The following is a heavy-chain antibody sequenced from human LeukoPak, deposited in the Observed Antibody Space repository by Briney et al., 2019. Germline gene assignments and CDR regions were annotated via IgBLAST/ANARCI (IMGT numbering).Heavy chain of an antibody. CDR2: INPNSGGT. V-gene: IGHV1-2*06. CDR3: ARATYGSEFDP. CDR1: GYTFTGYF. D-gene: IGHD3-10*01. Sequence: GASVKVSCKASGYTFTGYFMHWVRQAPGQGLGWMGRINPNSGGTNYAQKFQGRVTMTRDTSISTAYMELSSLTSDDTAVYYCARATYGSEFDPWGQGTLVTVSS. J-gene: IGHJ5*02.